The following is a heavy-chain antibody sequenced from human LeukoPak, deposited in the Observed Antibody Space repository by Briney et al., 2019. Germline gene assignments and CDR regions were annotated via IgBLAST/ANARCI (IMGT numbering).Heavy chain of an antibody. CDR1: GLTFSSYS. CDR2: ISSSGTYV. J-gene: IGHJ3*02. CDR3: ARASSKQLAGYLPDGFDI. D-gene: IGHD3-9*01. V-gene: IGHV3-21*01. Sequence: PGGSLRLSCAASGLTFSSYSMNWARQAPGKGLEWVSSISSSGTYVYYADSVKGRFTISRDNAKNSLSLQMNSLRADDAAVYYCARASSKQLAGYLPDGFDIWGQGTMVTVSS.